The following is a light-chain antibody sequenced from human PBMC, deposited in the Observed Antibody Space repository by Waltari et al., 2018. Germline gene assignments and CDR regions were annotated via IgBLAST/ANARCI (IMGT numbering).Light chain of an antibody. V-gene: IGLV2-14*03. CDR3: SSYTSSSTYV. J-gene: IGLJ1*01. CDR2: DVS. CDR1: CSAVGGSNY. Sequence: QSALTQPASVSGSPGQSITISCTGTCSAVGGSNYVSWYQQHPGKAPKLMIYDVSNRPSGVSNRFSGSKSGNTASLTISGLQAEDEADYYCSSYTSSSTYVFGTGTKVTVL.